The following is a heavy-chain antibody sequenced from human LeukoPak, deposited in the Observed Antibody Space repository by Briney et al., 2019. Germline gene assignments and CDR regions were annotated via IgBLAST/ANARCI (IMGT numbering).Heavy chain of an antibody. V-gene: IGHV1-2*06. J-gene: IGHJ4*02. D-gene: IGHD3-16*02. CDR3: ARVSIYCFDY. CDR2: TTPNSGGT. CDR1: GYTFTGYY. Sequence: GASVKVSCKASGYTFTGYYMHWVRQAPGQGLEWMGRTTPNSGGTNYAQKFQGGVTMTWDTSISTAYMELSSLKSDDTAVYYCARVSIYCFDYWGQGTLVTVPS.